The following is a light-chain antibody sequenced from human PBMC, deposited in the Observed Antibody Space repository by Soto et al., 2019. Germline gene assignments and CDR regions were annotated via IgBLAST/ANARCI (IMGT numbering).Light chain of an antibody. CDR3: QVWHSSGDRVV. Sequence: SYELTQPPSVSVAPGKTARITCGGDIIETKTVHWYQQKPGQAPVLVIFYNSDRPSGIPERFSGSNSGNTATLTLSRVEAGDEADYYCQVWHSSGDRVVFGGGTKVTVL. J-gene: IGLJ2*01. V-gene: IGLV3-21*04. CDR2: YNS. CDR1: IIETKT.